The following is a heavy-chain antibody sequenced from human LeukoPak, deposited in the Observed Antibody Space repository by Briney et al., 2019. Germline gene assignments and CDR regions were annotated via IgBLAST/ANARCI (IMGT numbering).Heavy chain of an antibody. CDR2: IKEDGSEK. J-gene: IGHJ4*02. CDR3: ARDYVTTGWFDY. Sequence: GGSLRLSCVASGFTFSSYWMSWVRQAPGKGLEWVANIKEDGSEKHYVDSVKGRFTISRDNAKNSLFLQMNSLRAEDTAVYYCARDYVTTGWFDYWGQGTLVTVSS. CDR1: GFTFSSYW. V-gene: IGHV3-7*03. D-gene: IGHD4-17*01.